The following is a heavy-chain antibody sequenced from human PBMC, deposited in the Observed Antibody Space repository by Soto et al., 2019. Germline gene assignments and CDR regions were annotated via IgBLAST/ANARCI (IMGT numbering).Heavy chain of an antibody. J-gene: IGHJ4*02. CDR2: IYYSGTT. Sequence: QVQLQESGPGLVKPSDTLSLTCAVSGYSISSSNWWGWIRQPPGKGLEWIGYIYYSGTTYYNPSLKSRDTMSVDTSKNQFALKLTSVTAVDTAVYYCARREIQGPIDYWGQGTLVTVSS. CDR3: ARREIQGPIDY. D-gene: IGHD1-26*01. V-gene: IGHV4-28*01. CDR1: GYSISSSNW.